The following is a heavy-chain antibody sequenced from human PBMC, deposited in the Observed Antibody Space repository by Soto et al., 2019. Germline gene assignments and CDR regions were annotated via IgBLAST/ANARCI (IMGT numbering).Heavy chain of an antibody. D-gene: IGHD6-19*01. CDR3: ARPTRQWLGLRYYYGMDV. V-gene: IGHV4-39*01. CDR1: GGSISSGTYS. J-gene: IGHJ6*02. CDR2: FYYSGST. Sequence: PSETLSLTCTVSGGSISSGTYSWGWIRQPPGKGLEWIGTFYYSGSTYYNPSLKSRVTISVDTSKNQFPLKVSSVTAADTAVYYCARPTRQWLGLRYYYGMDVWGQGTTVTVSS.